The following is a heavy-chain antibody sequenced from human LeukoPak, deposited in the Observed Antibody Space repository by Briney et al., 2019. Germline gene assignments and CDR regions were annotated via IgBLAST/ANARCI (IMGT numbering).Heavy chain of an antibody. CDR2: IYPGDSAT. J-gene: IGHJ5*02. Sequence: GESLKVSCKGSGYSFTSYWIGWVRQMPGKGLEWMGIIYPGDSATRYSPSFQGQVTISADKSISTAYLQWSSLKASDTAMYYCARRLLHRRPSPDNWFDPWGQGTLVTVSS. CDR3: ARRLLHRRPSPDNWFDP. V-gene: IGHV5-51*01. CDR1: GYSFTSYW. D-gene: IGHD3-22*01.